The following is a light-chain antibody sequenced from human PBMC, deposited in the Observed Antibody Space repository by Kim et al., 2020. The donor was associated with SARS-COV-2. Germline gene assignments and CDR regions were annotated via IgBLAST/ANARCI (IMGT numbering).Light chain of an antibody. J-gene: IGKJ3*01. CDR1: QSVNYY. Sequence: EIVLTQSPATLSASPGERVTLSCRASQSVNYYLAWYQQKPGQAPRLLIYDSSNRATGIPARFSGSGSGTDFTLTISSLEPEDFAVHYCQQRSTWPPAFGPGTKVDIK. CDR3: QQRSTWPPA. V-gene: IGKV3-11*01. CDR2: DSS.